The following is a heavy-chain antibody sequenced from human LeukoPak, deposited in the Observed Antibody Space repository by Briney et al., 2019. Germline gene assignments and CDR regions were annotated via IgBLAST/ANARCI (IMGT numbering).Heavy chain of an antibody. J-gene: IGHJ3*02. D-gene: IGHD1-26*01. CDR3: AKDLTHSGSPGPYDAFDI. CDR1: GFTFSSYG. Sequence: KSGGSLRLSCEASGFTFSSYGMHWVRQAPGKGLEWVSAISGSGGSTYYADSVKGRFTISRDNSKNTLYLQMNSLRAEDTAVYYCAKDLTHSGSPGPYDAFDIWGQGTMVTVSS. V-gene: IGHV3-23*01. CDR2: ISGSGGST.